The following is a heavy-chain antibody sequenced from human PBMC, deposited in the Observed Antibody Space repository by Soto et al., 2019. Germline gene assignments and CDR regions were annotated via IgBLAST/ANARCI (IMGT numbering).Heavy chain of an antibody. CDR1: GGTFVSSA. D-gene: IGHD2-8*01. CDR3: AKKNPHGDSNKAWLDP. J-gene: IGHJ5*02. Sequence: QVQLLQSGAELREPGSSVRVSCTPSGGTFVSSAFAWVRQSHGGKIEWMGGIIPILGSTKYAEKFLGRLTIRADDSSRTAYLELSSLTFDDTAVYFCAKKNPHGDSNKAWLDPWGQGTLVTVST. CDR2: IIPILGST. V-gene: IGHV1-69*01.